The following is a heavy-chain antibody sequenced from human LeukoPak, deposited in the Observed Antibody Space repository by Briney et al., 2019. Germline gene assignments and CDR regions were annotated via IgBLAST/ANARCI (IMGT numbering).Heavy chain of an antibody. J-gene: IGHJ5*02. CDR3: ARPYYYDSRIDP. V-gene: IGHV4-30-4*01. CDR2: MYYSGST. Sequence: SETLSLTCTVSGGSISSGDYYWSWIRQPPGKGLEWIAYMYYSGSTYYNPSLKSRVTMSADTSKNQLSLKLSSVTAADTAVYYCARPYYYDSRIDPWGQGILVPSPQ. D-gene: IGHD3-22*01. CDR1: GGSISSGDYY.